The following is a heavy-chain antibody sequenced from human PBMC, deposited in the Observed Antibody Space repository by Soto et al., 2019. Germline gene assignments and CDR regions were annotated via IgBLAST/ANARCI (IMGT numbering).Heavy chain of an antibody. CDR2: IYCDDDK. V-gene: IGHV2-5*02. CDR3: AHAGDYDLLTFDH. D-gene: IGHD4-17*01. CDR1: GFSLSTYHMG. J-gene: IGHJ4*02. Sequence: QITLKESGPTLVRPAQTLTLTCDFSGFSLSTYHMGVAWIRQPPGKALEWLALIYCDDDKRYSPSLKDRLAISKDTSSNLVVLTITNMDPGDTATYFCAHAGDYDLLTFDHWGPGTLVTVSS.